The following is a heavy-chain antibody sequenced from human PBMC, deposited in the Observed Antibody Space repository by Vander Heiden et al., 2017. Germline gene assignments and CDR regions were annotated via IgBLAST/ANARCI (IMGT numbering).Heavy chain of an antibody. V-gene: IGHV3-23*01. CDR1: GFTFSRYA. CDR2: ISGSGGST. CDR3: AKDAYDYVWGSYRREYYFDH. J-gene: IGHJ4*02. Sequence: EVQLLESGGGLVQPGGSLRLSCAASGFTFSRYAMTGVRQAPGEGLNWVSGISGSGGSTFYADSVKGRFTISRDNSRNTLYLQMNSLRAEDTAVYYCAKDAYDYVWGSYRREYYFDHWGQGTLVAVSS. D-gene: IGHD3-16*02.